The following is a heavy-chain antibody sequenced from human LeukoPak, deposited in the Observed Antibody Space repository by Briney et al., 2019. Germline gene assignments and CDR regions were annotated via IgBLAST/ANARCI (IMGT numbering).Heavy chain of an antibody. Sequence: SETLSLTCAVYGGSFSGYYWSWIRQPPGKGLEWIGEINHSGSTNYNPSLKSRVTISVDTSKNQFSLKLSSVTAADTAVYYCARNIQDIVVVVAARNWFDPWSQGTLVTVSS. J-gene: IGHJ5*02. CDR3: ARNIQDIVVVVAARNWFDP. CDR2: INHSGST. V-gene: IGHV4-34*01. CDR1: GGSFSGYY. D-gene: IGHD2-15*01.